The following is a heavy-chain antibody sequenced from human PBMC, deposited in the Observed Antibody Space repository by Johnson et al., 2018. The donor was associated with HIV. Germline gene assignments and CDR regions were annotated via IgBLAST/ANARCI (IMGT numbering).Heavy chain of an antibody. CDR1: GFTFSSYW. J-gene: IGHJ3*02. CDR3: ATDRGYYDSSGYSRVFDI. Sequence: VQLVESGGGVVRPGGSLRLSCAASGFTFSSYWMHWVRQAPGKGLVWVSRIKSKTDGGTIDYAAPVKGRFTISRNDSKTTLYVQMNSLKTEDPAVYYCATDRGYYDSSGYSRVFDIWGQGTMVTVSS. D-gene: IGHD3-22*01. CDR2: IKSKTDGGTI. V-gene: IGHV3-15*07.